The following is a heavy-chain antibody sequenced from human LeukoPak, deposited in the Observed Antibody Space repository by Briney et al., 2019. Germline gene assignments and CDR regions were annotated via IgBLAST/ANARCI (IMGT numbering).Heavy chain of an antibody. Sequence: GRSLRLSCAASGFTFSAYGMHWVRQAPGKGLEWVAIISYDGSNKYYPDSVKGRFTISRDDSKNTLYLQMNSLRTEDTAVYYCAKELTRPNRPVAGLHYWGQGTLVTVSS. CDR2: ISYDGSNK. CDR1: GFTFSAYG. D-gene: IGHD6-19*01. J-gene: IGHJ4*02. V-gene: IGHV3-30*18. CDR3: AKELTRPNRPVAGLHY.